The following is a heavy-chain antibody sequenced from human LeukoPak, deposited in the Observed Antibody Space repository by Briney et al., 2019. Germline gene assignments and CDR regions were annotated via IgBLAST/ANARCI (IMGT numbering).Heavy chain of an antibody. D-gene: IGHD2-21*02. CDR2: IYHSGSA. V-gene: IGHV4-30-2*01. CDR1: GGSISSGGYS. CDR3: ARGDGYSFDY. Sequence: ASETPSLTCAVSGGSISSGGYSWSWIRQPPGKGLEWIGYIYHSGSAYYNPSLESRVTISIDRSKNQFSLKLTSVTAADTAVYYCARGDGYSFDYWGQGTLVTVSS. J-gene: IGHJ4*02.